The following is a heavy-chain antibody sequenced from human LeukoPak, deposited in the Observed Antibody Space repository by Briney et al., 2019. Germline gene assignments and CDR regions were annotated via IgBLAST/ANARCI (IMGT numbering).Heavy chain of an antibody. CDR1: GYTFTSYG. J-gene: IGHJ5*02. CDR3: ARDQGSSGWYLVGDWFDP. CDR2: ISAYNGNT. V-gene: IGHV1-18*01. Sequence: ASVKVSCKASGYTFTSYGISWVRQAPGQGLELMGWISAYNGNTNYAQKLQGRVTTTTDTSTSTAYMELRSLRSDDTAVYYCARDQGSSGWYLVGDWFDPWGQGTLVTVSS. D-gene: IGHD6-19*01.